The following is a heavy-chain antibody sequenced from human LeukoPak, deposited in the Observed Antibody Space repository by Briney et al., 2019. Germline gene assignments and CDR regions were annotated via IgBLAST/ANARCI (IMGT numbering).Heavy chain of an antibody. Sequence: GGSLILSCAASGFTFSSFGMNWVRQAPGKGLEWVSYISDSSSLTYYADSVKGRFTISRDNAKNSLSLQLNSLRDEDTAVYFCAKVIRGGYGMDVWGQGTTVTVSS. J-gene: IGHJ6*02. D-gene: IGHD3-10*01. CDR3: AKVIRGGYGMDV. CDR1: GFTFSSFG. V-gene: IGHV3-48*02. CDR2: ISDSSSLT.